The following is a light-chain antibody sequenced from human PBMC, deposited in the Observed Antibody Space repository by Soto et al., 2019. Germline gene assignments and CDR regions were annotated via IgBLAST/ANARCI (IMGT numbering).Light chain of an antibody. CDR2: EVS. V-gene: IGLV2-14*01. CDR3: SSYTSSSTPYV. CDR1: SSDVGGYNY. J-gene: IGLJ1*01. Sequence: QSVLTQPASVSGSPGQSITNSCTGTSSDVGGYNYVSWYQQHPGKAPKLMIYEVSNRPSGVSNRFSGSKSGNTASLTISGLQAEDEADYYCSSYTSSSTPYVFGTATKLTVL.